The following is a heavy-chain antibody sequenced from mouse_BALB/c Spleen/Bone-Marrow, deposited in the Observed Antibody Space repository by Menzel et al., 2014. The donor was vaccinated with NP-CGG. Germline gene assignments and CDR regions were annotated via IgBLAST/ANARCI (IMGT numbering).Heavy chain of an antibody. CDR3: ASYVYGYYFDY. V-gene: IGHV14-3*02. J-gene: IGHJ2*01. D-gene: IGHD2-2*01. Sequence: VQLKDSGAELVKPGASVKLSCAASGFNIKDTYMHWVKQRPEQGLEWIGRIDPANGNTKYDPKSQGKASITADTSSNTAYLPLSSLTSEDTAVYYCASYVYGYYFDYWGQGTTLTVSS. CDR2: IDPANGNT. CDR1: GFNIKDTY.